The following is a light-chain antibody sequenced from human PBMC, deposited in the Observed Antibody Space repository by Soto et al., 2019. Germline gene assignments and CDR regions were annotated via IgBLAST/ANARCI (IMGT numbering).Light chain of an antibody. Sequence: EIVMTQSPATLSLSPGERATLSCRASQTIDNTLAWYQRKPGQAPRLLIYDASTRATGVPARFSGSGSGTDFTLTISSLQSEDFAVYYCQQYNNWTFGQGTKVDIK. J-gene: IGKJ1*01. CDR3: QQYNNWT. CDR2: DAS. CDR1: QTIDNT. V-gene: IGKV3-15*01.